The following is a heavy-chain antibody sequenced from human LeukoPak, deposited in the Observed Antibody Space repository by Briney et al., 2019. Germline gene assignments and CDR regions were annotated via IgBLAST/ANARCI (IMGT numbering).Heavy chain of an antibody. CDR1: GFTFTDHY. CDR3: ARDFDWGPDY. V-gene: IGHV1-2*02. CDR2: INGKRGDT. J-gene: IGHJ4*02. Sequence: GASVKVSCKTSGFTFTDHYFHWVRQAPREGLEWMGWINGKRGDTNYAQKFQDRVTMTRDTSISTFYIQLSSLTADDTAVYYCARDFDWGPDYWGQGTLVTVSS. D-gene: IGHD3-9*01.